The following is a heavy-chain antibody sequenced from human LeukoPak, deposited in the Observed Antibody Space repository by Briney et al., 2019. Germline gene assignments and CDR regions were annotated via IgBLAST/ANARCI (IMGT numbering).Heavy chain of an antibody. J-gene: IGHJ6*03. D-gene: IGHD2-2*01. Sequence: PGGSRRLSCSASGFTFSRFAMTWVRQLPGRGLEWVSSISGNGHQTYYADSVKGRFSVSRDNSKNILYLQMDSLRAEDTAVYYCARDSIVVVPAAMEPGIYYYYYMDVWGKGTTVTVSS. V-gene: IGHV3-23*01. CDR1: GFTFSRFA. CDR2: ISGNGHQT. CDR3: ARDSIVVVPAAMEPGIYYYYYMDV.